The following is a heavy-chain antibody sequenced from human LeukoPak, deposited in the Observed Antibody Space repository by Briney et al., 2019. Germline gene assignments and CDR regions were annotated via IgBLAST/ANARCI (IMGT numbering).Heavy chain of an antibody. CDR2: ISYDGSIN. CDR3: ARDRRYCSGRSCYFDYFFDC. J-gene: IGHJ4*02. V-gene: IGHV3-30-3*01. D-gene: IGHD2-15*01. CDR1: GFTFNSYA. Sequence: SGGSLRLSCAASGFTFNSYAVHWVRQAPGKGLEWVAVISYDGSINFYAASVKGRFTISRDNSKNTLYLQMNSLRAEDTALYFCARDRRYCSGRSCYFDYFFDCWGQGTLVTVSS.